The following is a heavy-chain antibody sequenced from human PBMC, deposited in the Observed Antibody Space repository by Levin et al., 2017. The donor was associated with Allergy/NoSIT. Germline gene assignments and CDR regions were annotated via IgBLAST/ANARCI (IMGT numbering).Heavy chain of an antibody. D-gene: IGHD6-13*01. Sequence: PGGSLRLSCTVSGGSISSYYWSWIRQPPGKGLEWIGYIYYSGSTNYNPSLKSRVTISVDTSKNQFSLKLSSVTAADTAVYYCARQNSSSWPYYYYGMDVWGQGTTVTVSS. CDR2: IYYSGST. V-gene: IGHV4-59*08. J-gene: IGHJ6*02. CDR1: GGSISSYY. CDR3: ARQNSSSWPYYYYGMDV.